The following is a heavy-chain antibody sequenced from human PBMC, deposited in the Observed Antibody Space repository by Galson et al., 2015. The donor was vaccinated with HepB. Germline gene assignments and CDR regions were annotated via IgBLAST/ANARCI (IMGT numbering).Heavy chain of an antibody. V-gene: IGHV3-23*01. J-gene: IGHJ6*02. CDR1: GFTFSSYA. D-gene: IGHD3-10*01. CDR3: AKDHAYGSGSYIYYYYGMDV. CDR2: ISGSGGST. Sequence: SLRLSCAASGFTFSSYAMSWVRQAPGKGLEWVSAISGSGGSTYYADSVKGRFTISRDNSKNTLYLQMNSLRAEDTAVYYCAKDHAYGSGSYIYYYYGMDVWGQGTTVTVSS.